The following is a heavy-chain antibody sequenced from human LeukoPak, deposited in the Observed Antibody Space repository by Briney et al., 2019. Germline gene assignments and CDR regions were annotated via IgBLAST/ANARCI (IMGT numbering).Heavy chain of an antibody. CDR2: ISAYNGNT. CDR3: ARDWSPFGSSDFYYYYGMDV. V-gene: IGHV1-18*01. Sequence: GASVKVSCKASGYTFTSYGISWVRQAPGQGLEWMGWISAYNGNTNYAQKLQGRVTMTTDTSTSTAYMELRSLRSDDTAVYYCARDWSPFGSSDFYYYYGMDVWGQGTTVTVSS. J-gene: IGHJ6*02. D-gene: IGHD6-6*01. CDR1: GYTFTSYG.